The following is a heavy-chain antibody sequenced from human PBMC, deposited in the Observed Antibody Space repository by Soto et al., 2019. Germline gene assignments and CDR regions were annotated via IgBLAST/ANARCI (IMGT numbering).Heavy chain of an antibody. Sequence: SVKGSFKASGGRFSSFGISLVRQAPGQGLEWMGGIIPVFGRPNYAQRFRGRLTITAYESTNTVYLELIDLRSEDTAVYYCAREGSGYNLWGQGTKVTVSS. CDR2: IIPVFGRP. V-gene: IGHV1-69*13. CDR1: GGRFSSFG. D-gene: IGHD5-12*01. J-gene: IGHJ1*01. CDR3: AREGSGYNL.